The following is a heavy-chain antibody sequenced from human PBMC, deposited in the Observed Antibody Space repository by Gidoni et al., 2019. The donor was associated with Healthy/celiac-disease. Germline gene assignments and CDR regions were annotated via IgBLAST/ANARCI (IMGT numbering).Heavy chain of an antibody. CDR1: GGSFSGYY. Sequence: QVQLQQWGAGLLKPSETLSLTCAVYGGSFSGYYWSWIRQPPGKGLEWIGEINHSGSTNYNPSLKSRVTISVDTSKNQFSLKLSSVTAADTAVYYCARGLLPKLNYDFWSGYYTALDYWGQGTLVTVSS. J-gene: IGHJ4*02. D-gene: IGHD3-3*01. CDR2: INHSGST. CDR3: ARGLLPKLNYDFWSGYYTALDY. V-gene: IGHV4-34*01.